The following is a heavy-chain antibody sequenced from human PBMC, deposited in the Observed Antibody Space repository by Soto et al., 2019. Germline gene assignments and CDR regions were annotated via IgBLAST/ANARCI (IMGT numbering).Heavy chain of an antibody. V-gene: IGHV4-61*01. Sequence: QVQLQASGPGLVTPSETLSLTCTVSGGYVRSGTHYWSWIRQTPGKELEWIGYLYYSGSTKYNPSSKSRVTIRVDTSKTHFSLKLSSVTDADTAVYYCAREPHDCGVPAGGMDVWGQGNSGTVSS. J-gene: IGHJ6*01. CDR2: LYYSGST. D-gene: IGHD4-17*01. CDR1: GGYVRSGTHY. CDR3: AREPHDCGVPAGGMDV.